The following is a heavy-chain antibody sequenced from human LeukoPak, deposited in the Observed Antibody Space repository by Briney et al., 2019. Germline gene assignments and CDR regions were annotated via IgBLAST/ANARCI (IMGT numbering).Heavy chain of an antibody. J-gene: IGHJ4*02. CDR1: GFTFSSYA. V-gene: IGHV3-23*01. D-gene: IGHD2-15*01. Sequence: AGGSLRLSCAASGFTFSSYAMSWVRQAPGKGLEWVSAISGSGGSTYYADSVKGRFTISRDNSKNTLYLQMNSLRAEDTAVYYCAKARRGGSTFDYWGQGTLVTVSS. CDR2: ISGSGGST. CDR3: AKARRGGSTFDY.